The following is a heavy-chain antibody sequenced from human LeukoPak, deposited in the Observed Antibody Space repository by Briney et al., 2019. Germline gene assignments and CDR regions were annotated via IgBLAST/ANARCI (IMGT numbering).Heavy chain of an antibody. D-gene: IGHD6-19*01. V-gene: IGHV4-59*08. CDR2: IFYTGKN. Sequence: SETLSLTCAVSGGSINSHYWGWIRHPPGKGLQWIGDIFYTGKNNYNPSLKSRVTISLDTSKDHLSLHLTSVLAADTAIYYCVRRDPGWNYFDYWGQGILVTVSS. CDR3: VRRDPGWNYFDY. CDR1: GGSINSHY. J-gene: IGHJ4*02.